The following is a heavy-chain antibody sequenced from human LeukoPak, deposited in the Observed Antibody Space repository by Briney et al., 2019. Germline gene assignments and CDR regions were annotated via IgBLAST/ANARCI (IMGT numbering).Heavy chain of an antibody. Sequence: SETLSLTCTVSGGSISSSSYYWGWIRQPPGKGLEWIGSIYYRGSTYYNPSLKSRVTISVDTSKNQFSLKLSSVTAADTAVYYCARDPYIVVVPAARRGFDPWGQGTLVTVSS. V-gene: IGHV4-39*07. CDR3: ARDPYIVVVPAARRGFDP. CDR2: IYYRGST. CDR1: GGSISSSSYY. D-gene: IGHD2-2*01. J-gene: IGHJ5*02.